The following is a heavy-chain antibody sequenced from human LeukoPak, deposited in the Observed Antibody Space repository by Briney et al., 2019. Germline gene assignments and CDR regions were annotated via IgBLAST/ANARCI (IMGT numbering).Heavy chain of an antibody. D-gene: IGHD1-1*01. CDR3: ARVKGNWNDVHYYYYGMDV. CDR2: IYYSGST. CDR1: GGSFSSYY. J-gene: IGHJ6*04. Sequence: PSETLSLTCTVSGGSFSSYYWSWIRQSPGKGLEWIGYIYYSGSTNYNPSLKSRVTISVDTSKNQFSLKLSSVTAADTAVYYCARVKGNWNDVHYYYYGMDVWGKGTTVTVSS. V-gene: IGHV4-59*01.